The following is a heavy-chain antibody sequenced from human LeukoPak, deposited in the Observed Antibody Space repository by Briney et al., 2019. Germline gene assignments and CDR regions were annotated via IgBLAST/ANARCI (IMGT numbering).Heavy chain of an antibody. D-gene: IGHD3-22*01. CDR3: DRGRGAYYYDSSASSGMDV. CDR2: IYYSGST. V-gene: IGHV4-30-4*08. CDR1: GGTISSGDYY. Sequence: PSETLSLTCTVSGGTISSGDYYWSWIRQPPGKGLEWIGYIYYSGSTYYNPSLKSRVTISVDTSKNQFSLKLSSVTAADTAVYYCDRGRGAYYYDSSASSGMDVWGKGTTVTVSS. J-gene: IGHJ6*04.